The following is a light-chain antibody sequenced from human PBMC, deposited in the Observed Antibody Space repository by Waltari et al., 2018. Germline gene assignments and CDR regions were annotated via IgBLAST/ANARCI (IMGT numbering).Light chain of an antibody. V-gene: IGKV2-28*01. Sequence: DTVMTQSPFSLPVTPGEPASISCRSSQSLQHRNGDNYLDWYLQKQGQSPQILFYLGSKRASRVPDTFSASGSDTEFTLKISRVEAEDVGVYCCMPTLLALWPFGEGTTVE. CDR3: MPTLLALWP. CDR2: LGS. J-gene: IGKJ1*01. CDR1: QSLQHRNGDNY.